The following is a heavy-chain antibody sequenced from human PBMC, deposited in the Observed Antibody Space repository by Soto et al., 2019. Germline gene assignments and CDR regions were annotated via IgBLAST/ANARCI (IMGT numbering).Heavy chain of an antibody. Sequence: ASVKVSCKASGYTFTSYYMHWVRQAPGQGLEWMGIINPSGGSTSYAQKFQGRVTMTRDTSTSTVYMELSSLRSEDTAVYYCASPAAVANYFDSWGQGTLVTVSS. CDR1: GYTFTSYY. D-gene: IGHD6-19*01. CDR3: ASPAAVANYFDS. CDR2: INPSGGST. V-gene: IGHV1-46*03. J-gene: IGHJ4*02.